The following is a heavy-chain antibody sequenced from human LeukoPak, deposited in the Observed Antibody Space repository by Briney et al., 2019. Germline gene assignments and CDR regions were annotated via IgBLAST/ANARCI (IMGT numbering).Heavy chain of an antibody. D-gene: IGHD6-13*01. V-gene: IGHV3-7*03. CDR2: IRQDGSQK. CDR1: GFTFSSYW. Sequence: GGSLRLSCAASGFTFSSYWMSWVRQAPGKGLEWVANIRQDGSQKYYVDSVKGRFTISRDNAKNPFYLQMNSLRAEDTAMYYCTCPSAAGPNWGQGTLVTVSS. J-gene: IGHJ4*02. CDR3: TCPSAAGPN.